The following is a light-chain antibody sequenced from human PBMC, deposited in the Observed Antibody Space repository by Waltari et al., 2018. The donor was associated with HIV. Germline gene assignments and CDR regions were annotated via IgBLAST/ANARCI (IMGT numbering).Light chain of an antibody. Sequence: QSALTQPASVSGSPGQSITISCTGTSSDVGGYNYVSWYQQHTGKAPKLMIYDVSNRPAGVSDLFAGSKSGNTASRTSSGLQAGDEADYYCSSYTSSSTLVFGGGTKLTVL. V-gene: IGLV2-14*01. CDR1: SSDVGGYNY. CDR2: DVS. J-gene: IGLJ3*02. CDR3: SSYTSSSTLV.